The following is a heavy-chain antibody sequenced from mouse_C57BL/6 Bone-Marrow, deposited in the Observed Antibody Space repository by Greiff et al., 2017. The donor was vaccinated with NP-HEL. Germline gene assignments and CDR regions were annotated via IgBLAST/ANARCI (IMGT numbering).Heavy chain of an antibody. V-gene: IGHV1-80*01. CDR3: AREGHSSNPFGY. J-gene: IGHJ3*01. D-gene: IGHD1-1*01. CDR2: IYPGDGDT. CDR1: GYAFSSYW. Sequence: QVQLQQSGAELVKPGASVKISCKASGYAFSSYWMNWVKQRPGQGLEWIGQIYPGDGDTNYNRKFKGKATLTADTSSSTAYMQLSSQASEYSAVYFGAREGHSSNPFGYWGKGTLVTVAA.